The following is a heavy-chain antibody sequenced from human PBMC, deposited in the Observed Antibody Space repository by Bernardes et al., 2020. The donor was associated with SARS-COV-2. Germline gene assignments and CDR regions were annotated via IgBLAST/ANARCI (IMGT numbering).Heavy chain of an antibody. D-gene: IGHD3-22*01. CDR2: IGDGSTT. V-gene: IGHV3-74*01. J-gene: IGHJ4*02. CDR1: GSLLSNYW. CDR3: ARGASSGYRVDY. Sequence: ASLRLFCEASGSLLSNYWMHWVRQVPGKGLVWVSRIGDGSTTNYADSVKGRFTISRDNAKNTLWLQMNSLGADDTAVYYCARGASSGYRVDYWGPGTLVTVSS.